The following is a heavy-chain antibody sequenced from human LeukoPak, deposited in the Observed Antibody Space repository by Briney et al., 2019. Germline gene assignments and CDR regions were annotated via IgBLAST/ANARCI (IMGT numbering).Heavy chain of an antibody. CDR1: GYSFTDYY. CDR3: ARGGHYYSYSMDV. Sequence: VASVKVSCKASGYSFTDYYMHWVRQAPGQGLESMGWINPDSGGTNYPRKFQGRVTMTRDTSISTAYMELSRLRSDDTAVYYCARGGHYYSYSMDVWGKGTTVTVSS. V-gene: IGHV1-2*02. CDR2: INPDSGGT. J-gene: IGHJ6*03.